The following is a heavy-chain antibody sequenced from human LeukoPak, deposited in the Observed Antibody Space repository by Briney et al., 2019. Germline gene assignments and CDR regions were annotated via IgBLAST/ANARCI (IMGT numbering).Heavy chain of an antibody. CDR3: ARDRSHGDWEFDY. Sequence: ASVKLSCMASGYTFTSYAMNWVRQAPGQELEWMGWINTNTGNPTYAQGFTGRFVFSLDTSVSTAYLQISSLKAEDTAVYYCARDRSHGDWEFDYWGQGTLVTVSS. V-gene: IGHV7-4-1*02. J-gene: IGHJ4*02. CDR2: INTNTGNP. CDR1: GYTFTSYA. D-gene: IGHD4-17*01.